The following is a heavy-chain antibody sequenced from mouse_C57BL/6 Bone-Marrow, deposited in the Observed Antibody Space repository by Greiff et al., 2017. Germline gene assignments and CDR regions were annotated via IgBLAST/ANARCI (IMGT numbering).Heavy chain of an antibody. CDR1: GFTFSDHY. CDR2: IYYDGSST. V-gene: IGHV5-16*01. D-gene: IGHD4-1*01. Sequence: EVQVVESEGGLVQPGSSMKLSCPASGFTFSDHYMAWVRQVPEKGLEWVANIYYDGSSTYYLDSFQSRFIISRDNAKNVLYLQSSSLKSQDTATYYCARVGLGPFDYWGQGTTLTVSS. J-gene: IGHJ2*01. CDR3: ARVGLGPFDY.